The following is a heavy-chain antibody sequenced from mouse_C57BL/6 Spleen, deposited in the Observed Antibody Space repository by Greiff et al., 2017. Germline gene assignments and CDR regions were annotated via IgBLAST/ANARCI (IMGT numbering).Heavy chain of an antibody. Sequence: VKLVESGAELVRPGASVTLSCKASGYTFTDYEMHWVKQTPVHGLEWIGAIDPETGGTAYNQKFKGKAILTADKSSSTAYMELRSLTSEDSAVYYCTRRDYYGSSYYAMDYWGQGTSVTVSS. J-gene: IGHJ4*01. CDR3: TRRDYYGSSYYAMDY. CDR2: IDPETGGT. V-gene: IGHV1-15*01. CDR1: GYTFTDYE. D-gene: IGHD1-1*01.